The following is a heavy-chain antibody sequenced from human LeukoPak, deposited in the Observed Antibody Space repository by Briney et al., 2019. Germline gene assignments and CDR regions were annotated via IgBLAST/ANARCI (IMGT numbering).Heavy chain of an antibody. V-gene: IGHV4-34*01. J-gene: IGHJ6*02. CDR1: GGSFSGYH. D-gene: IGHD1-26*01. CDR3: ARKGPQGAYFYYFGMDV. Sequence: SDTLSLTCAVYGGSFSGYHWTWIRQPPGKGLEWIGEIDHSGSTNSNPSLKSRVTISVDTSTNRFSLNLRSVTAADTAVYYCARKGPQGAYFYYFGMDVWGQGTTVTVSS. CDR2: IDHSGST.